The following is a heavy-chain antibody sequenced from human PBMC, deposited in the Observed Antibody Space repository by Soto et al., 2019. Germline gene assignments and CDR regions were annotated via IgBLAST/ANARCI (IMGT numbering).Heavy chain of an antibody. CDR1: GFSLSSSGVA. Sequence: SGPTLVKPTHTLTLTCTLSGFSLSSSGVAVGWIRQPPGRAPEWLALIYWNGDERYSPSLRNRLTIIKDTSKNQVVLTLTNMDPVDTATYYCAHKMPTDYFDYWGQGILVTVSS. CDR2: IYWNGDE. CDR3: AHKMPTDYFDY. D-gene: IGHD4-17*01. J-gene: IGHJ4*02. V-gene: IGHV2-5*01.